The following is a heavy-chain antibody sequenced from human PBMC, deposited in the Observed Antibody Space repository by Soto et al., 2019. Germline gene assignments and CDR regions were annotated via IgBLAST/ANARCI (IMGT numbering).Heavy chain of an antibody. D-gene: IGHD2-15*01. CDR2: IYWDCDK. V-gene: IGHV2-5*02. Sequence: QITLKESGPTLVKPTQTLTLTCTFSGFSLSTSGVGVGWIRQPPGKALEWLALIYWDCDKRYSPSLRRRLTIIKDTSKNQVVPTMTNMEPVETATYFCGHRLLSSRGWFIFGYWGQGNLGTVSS. J-gene: IGHJ4*02. CDR1: GFSLSTSGVG. CDR3: GHRLLSSRGWFIFGY.